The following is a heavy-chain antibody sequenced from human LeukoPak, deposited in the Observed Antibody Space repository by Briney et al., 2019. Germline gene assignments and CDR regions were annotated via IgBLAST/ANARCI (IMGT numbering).Heavy chain of an antibody. V-gene: IGHV4-34*01. CDR3: ARGQPPYSDGSAYYAGGFYYFDR. D-gene: IGHD3-22*01. CDR2: INHSGSA. J-gene: IGHJ4*02. Sequence: SETLSLACGVYGGSLSGHYWTWIRQTAGKGLEWIGEINHSGSAKYNPSLKSRVSISVTLPKNQFSLDLTSVTAADTAVYYCARGQPPYSDGSAYYAGGFYYFDRWGQGTLVTVSS. CDR1: GGSLSGHY.